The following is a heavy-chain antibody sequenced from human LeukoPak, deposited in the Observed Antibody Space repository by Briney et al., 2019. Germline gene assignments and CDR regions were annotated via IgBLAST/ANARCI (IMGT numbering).Heavy chain of an antibody. Sequence: PSQTLSLTCTVSGGSIRSGGYYWSWIRQHPGEVLEWIGYIYYSGSTYYNPPLKSRVTISVDTSKNQFSLKLSSVTAADTAVYYCARRLSYSYGSLDYWGQGTLVTVSS. J-gene: IGHJ4*02. D-gene: IGHD5-18*01. CDR2: IYYSGST. CDR1: GGSIRSGGYY. CDR3: ARRLSYSYGSLDY. V-gene: IGHV4-31*03.